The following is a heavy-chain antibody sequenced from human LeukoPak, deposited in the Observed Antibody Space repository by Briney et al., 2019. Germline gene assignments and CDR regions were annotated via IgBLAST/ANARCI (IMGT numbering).Heavy chain of an antibody. D-gene: IGHD3-9*01. J-gene: IGHJ5*02. CDR1: GYTFTGYY. Sequence: GASVKVSCKASGYTFTGYYMHWVRQAPGQGLEWMGWINPNSGGTNYAQKVQGRVTMTRDTSISTAYMELSRLRSDDTAVYYCARGDRMQYYDILTPIEPWGQGTLVTVSP. CDR3: ARGDRMQYYDILTPIEP. CDR2: INPNSGGT. V-gene: IGHV1-2*02.